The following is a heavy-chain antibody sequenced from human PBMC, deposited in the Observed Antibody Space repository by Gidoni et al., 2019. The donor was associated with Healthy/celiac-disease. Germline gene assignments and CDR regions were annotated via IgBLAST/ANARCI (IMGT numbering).Heavy chain of an antibody. CDR1: GGSISSSNW. CDR2: IYHRGNT. V-gene: IGHV4-4*02. J-gene: IGHJ6*02. D-gene: IGHD4-17*01. CDR3: ARDKAVTTSFAGCYYYGMDV. Sequence: QVQLQESRPGLVTPSGTLSLTCAVPGGSISSSNWWSWVRPPPGTGLGWNGAIYHRGNTNYNPSLKGRVTISVDESKIRCSLKLSSVTAADTAVYYCARDKAVTTSFAGCYYYGMDVWGQGTTVTVSS.